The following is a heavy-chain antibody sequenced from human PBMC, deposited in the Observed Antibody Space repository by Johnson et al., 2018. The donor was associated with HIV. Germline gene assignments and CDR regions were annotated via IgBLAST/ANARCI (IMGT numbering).Heavy chain of an antibody. Sequence: VQLLESGGGVVQPGRSLRLSCAASGFSFSTYAMHWVRQAPGKGLEWVALISSDGNNKYYSDSVKGRFTVSRDKSKTTLYLQMNSLGGDDPAVYYCARPGIVVLPAGAFDIWGPGTMVTVSS. J-gene: IGHJ3*02. V-gene: IGHV3-30*04. CDR2: ISSDGNNK. D-gene: IGHD2-2*01. CDR3: ARPGIVVLPAGAFDI. CDR1: GFSFSTYA.